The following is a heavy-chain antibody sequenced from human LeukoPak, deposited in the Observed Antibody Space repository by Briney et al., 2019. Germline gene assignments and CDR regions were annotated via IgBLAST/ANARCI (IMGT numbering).Heavy chain of an antibody. D-gene: IGHD5-18*01. CDR1: GFTFSSYS. CDR2: ISSSSSYI. V-gene: IGHV3-21*01. Sequence: GGSLRPSCAASGFTFSSYSMNWVRQAPGKGLEWVSSISSSSSYIYYADSVKGRFTISRDNAKNSLYLQMNSLRAEDTAVYYCARGYSYGSTYYYYYMDVWGKGTTVTVSS. CDR3: ARGYSYGSTYYYYYMDV. J-gene: IGHJ6*03.